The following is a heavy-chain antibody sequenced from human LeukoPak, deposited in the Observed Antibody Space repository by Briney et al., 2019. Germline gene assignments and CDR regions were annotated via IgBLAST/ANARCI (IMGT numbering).Heavy chain of an antibody. CDR3: AKPPFYGDYDYFDY. CDR1: GFTFSSYS. CDR2: ISSSSSYI. Sequence: GGSLRLSCAASGFTFSSYSMNWVRQAPGKGLEWVSSISSSSSYIYYADSVKGRFTISRDNSKNTLYPQMNSLRAEDTAVYYCAKPPFYGDYDYFDYWGQGTLVTVSS. D-gene: IGHD4-17*01. J-gene: IGHJ4*02. V-gene: IGHV3-21*04.